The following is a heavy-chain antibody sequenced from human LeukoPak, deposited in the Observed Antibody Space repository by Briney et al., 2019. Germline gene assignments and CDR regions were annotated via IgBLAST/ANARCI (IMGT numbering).Heavy chain of an antibody. CDR3: VSLHNRAV. D-gene: IGHD2/OR15-2a*01. V-gene: IGHV3-48*01. CDR1: GFTFSSYS. CDR2: ITGGSSTIT. J-gene: IGHJ1*01. Sequence: GGSLRLSCAASGFTFSSYSMNWVREAPGQGLEWLSYITGGSSTITYYAASVKGRFTISRDNAKNSLDLQMTSLRAEDTAIYYCVSLHNRAVWGQGSLVTVS.